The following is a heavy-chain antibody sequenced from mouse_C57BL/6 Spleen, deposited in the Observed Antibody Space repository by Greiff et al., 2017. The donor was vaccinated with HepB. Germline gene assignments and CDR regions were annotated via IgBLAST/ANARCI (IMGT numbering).Heavy chain of an antibody. V-gene: IGHV5-4*01. D-gene: IGHD2-1*01. CDR3: ARDKGNYDAMDY. J-gene: IGHJ4*01. Sequence: EVMLVESGGGLVKPGGSLKLSCAASGFTFSSYAMSWVRQTPEKRLEWVATISDGGSYTYYPANVKGRFTISRDNAKNNLYLQMSHLKSEDTAMYYCARDKGNYDAMDYWGQGTSVTVSS. CDR2: ISDGGSYT. CDR1: GFTFSSYA.